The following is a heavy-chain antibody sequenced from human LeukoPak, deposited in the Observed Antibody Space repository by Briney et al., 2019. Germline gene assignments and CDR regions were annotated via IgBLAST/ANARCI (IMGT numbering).Heavy chain of an antibody. CDR1: GFTFTSSA. CDR3: ARVGVDDYYDSSGHVPLIDY. D-gene: IGHD3-22*01. J-gene: IGHJ4*02. V-gene: IGHV1-58*01. Sequence: GASVKVSCKASGFTFTSSAVQWVRQARGQRLEWIGWIVVGSGNTNYAQKFQERVTITRDMSTSTAYMELSSLRSEDTAVYYCARVGVDDYYDSSGHVPLIDYWGQGTLVTVSS. CDR2: IVVGSGNT.